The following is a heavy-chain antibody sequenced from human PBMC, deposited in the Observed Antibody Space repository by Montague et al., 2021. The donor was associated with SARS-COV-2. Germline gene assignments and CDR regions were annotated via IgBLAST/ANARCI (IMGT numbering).Heavy chain of an antibody. Sequence: SLRLSCAAPGFTFSTYAMSWVRQAPGKGLEWVSTVSSIGGSTFYADSVKGRFTVSRDNSKNTLYLQMNSLRAEDTAVYYCAKDLEQWLVGRDYFDYWGQGTLVTVSS. CDR1: GFTFSTYA. J-gene: IGHJ4*02. CDR2: VSSIGGST. CDR3: AKDLEQWLVGRDYFDY. V-gene: IGHV3-23*01. D-gene: IGHD6-19*01.